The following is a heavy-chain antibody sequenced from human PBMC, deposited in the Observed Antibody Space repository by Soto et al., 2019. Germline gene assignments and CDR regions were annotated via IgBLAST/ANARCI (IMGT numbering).Heavy chain of an antibody. J-gene: IGHJ5*02. D-gene: IGHD3-9*01. CDR3: ARVNYDILGHWFDP. CDR2: IYSGGST. V-gene: IGHV3-53*04. Sequence: GGSLRLSCAASGFTVSSNYMSWVRQAPGKGLEWVSVIYSGGSTYYADSVKGRFTISRHNSKNTLYLQMNSLRAEDTAVYYCARVNYDILGHWFDPWGQGTLVTVSS. CDR1: GFTVSSNY.